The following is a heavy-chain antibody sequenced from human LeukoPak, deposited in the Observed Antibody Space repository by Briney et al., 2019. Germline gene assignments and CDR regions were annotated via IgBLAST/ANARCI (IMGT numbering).Heavy chain of an antibody. D-gene: IGHD3-10*01. CDR1: GFTFSDHY. V-gene: IGHV3-72*01. Sequence: GGTLRLSCAASGFTFSDHYMDWVRQAPGKGLEWVGRTRTKANSYTTEYAASVKGSFTISRDASKTSLYLQLNSLKTEDTAVYYCASLYGSGKRWVDPWGQGTLVTVSS. CDR3: ASLYGSGKRWVDP. CDR2: TRTKANSYTT. J-gene: IGHJ5*02.